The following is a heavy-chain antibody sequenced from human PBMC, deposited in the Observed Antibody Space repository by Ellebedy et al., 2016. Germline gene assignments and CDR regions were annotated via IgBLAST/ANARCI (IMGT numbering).Heavy chain of an antibody. Sequence: ASVKVSXXASGYTFTGYYMHWVRQAPGQGLEWMGWINPNSGGTNYAQKFQGRVTMTRDTSISTAYMELSRLRSDDTAVYYCARGYDFWSGYYTPFDYWGQGTLVTVSS. CDR3: ARGYDFWSGYYTPFDY. J-gene: IGHJ4*02. CDR2: INPNSGGT. D-gene: IGHD3-3*01. V-gene: IGHV1-2*02. CDR1: GYTFTGYY.